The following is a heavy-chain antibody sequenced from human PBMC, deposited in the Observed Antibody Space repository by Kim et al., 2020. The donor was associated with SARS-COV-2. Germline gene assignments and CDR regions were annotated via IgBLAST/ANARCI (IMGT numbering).Heavy chain of an antibody. D-gene: IGHD2-15*01. V-gene: IGHV1-2*02. CDR2: INPNSGGT. Sequence: ASVKVSCKASGYTFTGYYMHWVRQAPGQGLEWMGWINPNSGGTNYAQKFQGRVTMTRDTSISTAYMELSRLRSDDTAVYYCARDIVVVVAATPVFQVDPWGQGTLVTVSS. J-gene: IGHJ5*02. CDR1: GYTFTGYY. CDR3: ARDIVVVVAATPVFQVDP.